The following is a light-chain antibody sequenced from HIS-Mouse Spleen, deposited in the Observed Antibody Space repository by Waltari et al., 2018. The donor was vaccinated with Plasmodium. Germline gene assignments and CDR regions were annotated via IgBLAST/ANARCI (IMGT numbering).Light chain of an antibody. Sequence: SYELTQPPSVSVSPGQTARITCSGEALPKKSAYWYQQKSGQAPVLGIYEDSKRPSGIPERFSGSSSGTMATLTISGAQVEDEADYYCYSTDSSGNHRVFGGGTKLTVL. CDR3: YSTDSSGNHRV. J-gene: IGLJ3*02. CDR1: ALPKKS. V-gene: IGLV3-10*01. CDR2: EDS.